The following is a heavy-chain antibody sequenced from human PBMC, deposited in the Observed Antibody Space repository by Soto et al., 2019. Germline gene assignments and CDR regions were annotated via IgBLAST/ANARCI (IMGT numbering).Heavy chain of an antibody. CDR1: GGNPSNSA. J-gene: IGHJ6*02. Sequence: QVHLLLQSGAEVKKPGSSVKVACKASGGNPSNSAISWVRQAPGQGLEWMGGIIPVFGIISHGQNFQGRVTITAEESTSTSYMELSSLRSEDTAVYFCAGGRIVVAGSSAYYSMDVWGQGTTVTVCS. V-gene: IGHV1-69*01. CDR3: AGGRIVVAGSSAYYSMDV. CDR2: IIPVFGII. D-gene: IGHD6-19*01.